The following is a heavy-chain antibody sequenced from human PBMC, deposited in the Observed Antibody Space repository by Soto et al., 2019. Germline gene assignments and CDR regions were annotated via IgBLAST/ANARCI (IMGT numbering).Heavy chain of an antibody. CDR2: INCNSGDT. D-gene: IGHD2-2*01. CDR3: VRGGGSSFFDY. V-gene: IGHV1-2*06. Sequence: GASVKVSCKLSGDTFTRYYIHWVRQAPGRGLEWMGRINCNSGDTKYAQSVQGRVTMTRDTSINTAYMELSRLRSDDTAVYYCVRGGGSSFFDYWGQGNLVTVSS. J-gene: IGHJ4*02. CDR1: GDTFTRYY.